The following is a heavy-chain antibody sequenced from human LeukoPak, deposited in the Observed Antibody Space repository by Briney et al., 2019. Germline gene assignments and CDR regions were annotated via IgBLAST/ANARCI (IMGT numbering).Heavy chain of an antibody. Sequence: GGSLRLSCVASGFTFGSYEMNWVRQAPGKGLEWVGRIKSKTDGGTKDYAAPVKGRFTISRDDSKNTLYLQMNSLKTEDTAVYYCTTSQRPYTYYDFWSGYYPFVYWGQGTLVTVSS. J-gene: IGHJ4*02. CDR3: TTSQRPYTYYDFWSGYYPFVY. CDR1: GFTFGSYE. V-gene: IGHV3-15*01. CDR2: IKSKTDGGTK. D-gene: IGHD3-3*01.